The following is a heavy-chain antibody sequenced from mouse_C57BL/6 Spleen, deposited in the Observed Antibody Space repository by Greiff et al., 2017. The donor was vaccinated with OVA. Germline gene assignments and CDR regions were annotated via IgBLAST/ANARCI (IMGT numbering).Heavy chain of an antibody. CDR1: GFTFSDYG. J-gene: IGHJ2*01. Sequence: DVKLVESGGGLVKPGGSLKLSCAASGFTFSDYGMHWVRQAPEKGLEWVAYISSGSSTIYYADTVKGRFTISRDNAKNTLFLQRTSLRSKDTAMYYCARGLITFDYWGQGTTLTVSS. CDR2: ISSGSSTI. V-gene: IGHV5-17*01. D-gene: IGHD1-3*01. CDR3: ARGLITFDY.